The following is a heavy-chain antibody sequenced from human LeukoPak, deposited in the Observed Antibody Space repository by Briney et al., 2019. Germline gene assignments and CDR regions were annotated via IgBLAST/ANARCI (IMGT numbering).Heavy chain of an antibody. CDR1: EFTFSNYD. CDR2: ISTAGDT. V-gene: IGHV3-13*01. Sequence: GGSLRLSCAASEFTFSNYDMHWARHAPGKGLEWVSAISTAGDTDYPGSVKGRFTISRDNAKSSLYLQMNNLRAGDTAVYYCARDKRQGGMDVWGQGTTVTVSS. CDR3: ARDKRQGGMDV. J-gene: IGHJ6*02.